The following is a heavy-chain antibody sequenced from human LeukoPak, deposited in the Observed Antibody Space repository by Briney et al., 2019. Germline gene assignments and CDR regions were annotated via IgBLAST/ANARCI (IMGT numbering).Heavy chain of an antibody. D-gene: IGHD5-18*01. J-gene: IGHJ3*02. V-gene: IGHV3-64*01. CDR3: XXXGGSVEYSYDAFDI. Sequence: PGGSLRLSCAASGFTFSSYAMHWVRQAPGKGLEYVSAISSNGGSTYYANSVKGRFTISRDNSKNTLYLQMGSLRAEDMAVDYCXXXGGSVEYSYDAFDIWGQGTMVTVSS. CDR1: GFTFSSYA. CDR2: ISSNGGST.